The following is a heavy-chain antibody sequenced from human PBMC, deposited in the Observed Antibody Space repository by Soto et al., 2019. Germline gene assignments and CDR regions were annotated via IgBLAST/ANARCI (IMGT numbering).Heavy chain of an antibody. V-gene: IGHV3-23*01. CDR2: ISGSGGST. J-gene: IGHJ6*02. Sequence: GGSLRLSCSASGFTFSSYGRNWARQAPGKGLEWVSGISGSGGSTFYADSVKGRFTISRDNSKNTLYLQMNSLRAEDTAVYFCAKDFSSGSTYGIDYHYNYCMDVWGQGTTVTVSS. CDR3: AKDFSSGSTYGIDYHYNYCMDV. D-gene: IGHD5-18*01. CDR1: GFTFSSYG.